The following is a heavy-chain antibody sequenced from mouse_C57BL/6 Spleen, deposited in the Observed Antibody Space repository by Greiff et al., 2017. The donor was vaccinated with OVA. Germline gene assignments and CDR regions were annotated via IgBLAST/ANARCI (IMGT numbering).Heavy chain of an antibody. J-gene: IGHJ3*01. CDR1: GYTFTSYW. D-gene: IGHD2-1*01. V-gene: IGHV1-61*01. Sequence: QVQLQQSGAELVRPGSSVKLSCKASGYTFTSYWMDWVKQRPGQGLEWIGNIYPSDSETHYNQKFKDKATLTVDKSSSTAYMQLSSLTSEDSAVYYCARGGYGKEDWFAYWGQGTLVTVSA. CDR2: IYPSDSET. CDR3: ARGGYGKEDWFAY.